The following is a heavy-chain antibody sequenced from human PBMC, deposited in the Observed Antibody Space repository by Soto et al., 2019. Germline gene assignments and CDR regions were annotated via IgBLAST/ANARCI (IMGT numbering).Heavy chain of an antibody. Sequence: GGSLRLSCAASGFTVSSNYMSWVRQAPGKGLEWVSVIYSGGSTYYADSVKGRFTISRHNSKNTLYLQMNSLRAEDTAVYYCARDSSQLLRPSSYSTLVSGKATSLTLSS. V-gene: IGHV3-53*04. CDR3: ARDSSQLLRPSSYSTLV. CDR2: IYSGGST. D-gene: IGHD2-2*01. J-gene: IGHJ6*03. CDR1: GFTVSSNY.